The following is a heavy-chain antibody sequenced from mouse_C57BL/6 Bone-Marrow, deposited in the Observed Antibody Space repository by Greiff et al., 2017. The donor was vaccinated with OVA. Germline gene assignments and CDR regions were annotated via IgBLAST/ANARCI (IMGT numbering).Heavy chain of an antibody. CDR3: ARRGYDRYFDV. Sequence: VQLQQSGPGLVKPSQSLSLTCSVTGYSITSGYYWNWIRQFPGNKLEWMGYISYDGSNNYNPSLKNRISITRDTSKNQFFLKLNSVTTEDTATYYCARRGYDRYFDVWGTGTTVTVSS. J-gene: IGHJ1*03. CDR1: GYSITSGYY. D-gene: IGHD2-2*01. CDR2: ISYDGSN. V-gene: IGHV3-6*01.